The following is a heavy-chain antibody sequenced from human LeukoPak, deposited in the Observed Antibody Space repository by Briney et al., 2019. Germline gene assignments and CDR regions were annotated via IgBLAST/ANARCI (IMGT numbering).Heavy chain of an antibody. CDR1: GGSFSGYY. CDR2: INHSGST. CDR3: ARVETLYDILTGYYPYGMDV. J-gene: IGHJ6*02. V-gene: IGHV4-34*01. D-gene: IGHD3-9*01. Sequence: PSETLSLTCAVYGGSFSGYYWSWIRQPPGKGLEWIGEINHSGSTNYNPSLKSRVTISVDTSKNQFSLKLSSVTAADTAVYYCARVETLYDILTGYYPYGMDVWGQGTTVTVSS.